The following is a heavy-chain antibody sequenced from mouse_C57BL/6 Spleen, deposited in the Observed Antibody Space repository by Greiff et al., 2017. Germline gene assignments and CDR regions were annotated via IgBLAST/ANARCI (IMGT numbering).Heavy chain of an antibody. CDR1: GYTFPSYD. J-gene: IGHJ2*01. V-gene: IGHV1-85*01. CDR3: ARWGVVATERALDY. Sequence: QVQLQQSGPELVKPGASVKLSCKASGYTFPSYDINWVKQRPGQGLEWIGWIYPRDGSTKYNEKFKGKATLTVDTSSSTAYMELHSLTSEDSAVYFCARWGVVATERALDYWGQGTTLTVSS. D-gene: IGHD1-1*01. CDR2: IYPRDGST.